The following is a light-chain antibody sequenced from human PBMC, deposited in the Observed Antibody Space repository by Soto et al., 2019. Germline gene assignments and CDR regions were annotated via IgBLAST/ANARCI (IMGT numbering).Light chain of an antibody. J-gene: IGLJ2*01. V-gene: IGLV1-47*01. CDR3: AACDDSLSGRVV. CDR1: SSNIGNNY. Sequence: SVLTQPPSASETPGQRVTISCSGSSSNIGNNYVYWYKQVTGTAPTLLIFKDNQRPSGVPDRFSGSKSGTSASLAISGLRSEDEADYYCAACDDSLSGRVVFGGGTKLTVL. CDR2: KDN.